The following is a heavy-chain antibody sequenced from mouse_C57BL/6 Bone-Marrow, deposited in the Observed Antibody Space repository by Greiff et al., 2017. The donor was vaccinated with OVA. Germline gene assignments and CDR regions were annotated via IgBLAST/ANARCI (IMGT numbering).Heavy chain of an antibody. V-gene: IGHV14-2*01. D-gene: IGHD1-1*01. Sequence: VQLQQSGAELVKPGASVKLSCTASGFNIKDYYMHWVKQRPEQGLEWIGRIDPEDGDTKYTPKFQGKATMTADTSSNTAYLQISSLTSEDTAVYYCAREFITTVVSFDYWGQGTTLTVSS. CDR1: GFNIKDYY. J-gene: IGHJ2*01. CDR2: IDPEDGDT. CDR3: AREFITTVVSFDY.